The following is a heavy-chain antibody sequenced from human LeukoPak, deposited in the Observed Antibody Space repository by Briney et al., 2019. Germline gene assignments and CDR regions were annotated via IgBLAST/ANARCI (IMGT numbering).Heavy chain of an antibody. CDR3: ASIHFYGLGSYWNWFDP. Sequence: SVKVSCKASGGTFSSYAISWVRQAPGQGLEWMGRIIPILGIANYAQKFQGRVTITADKSTSTAYMELSSLRSEDTAVYYCASIHFYGLGSYWNWFDPWGQGTLVTVSS. J-gene: IGHJ5*02. V-gene: IGHV1-69*04. CDR1: GGTFSSYA. D-gene: IGHD3-10*01. CDR2: IIPILGIA.